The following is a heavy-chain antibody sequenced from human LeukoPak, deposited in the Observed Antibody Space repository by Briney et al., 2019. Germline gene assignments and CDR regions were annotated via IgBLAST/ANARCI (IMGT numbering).Heavy chain of an antibody. CDR1: GFTFSSYG. CDR3: AKEAAYCGGDCYSGSDY. D-gene: IGHD2-21*02. CDR2: ISYEGSNK. Sequence: GRSLRLSCAASGFTFSSYGMHWVRQAPGKGLEWVAFISYEGSNKYYAGSVKGRFTISRDNSKNTPYLQMNSLRAEDTAMYYCAKEAAYCGGDCYSGSDYWGQGTLVTVSS. J-gene: IGHJ4*02. V-gene: IGHV3-30*18.